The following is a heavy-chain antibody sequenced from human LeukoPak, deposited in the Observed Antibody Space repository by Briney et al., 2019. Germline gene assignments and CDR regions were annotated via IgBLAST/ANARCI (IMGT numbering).Heavy chain of an antibody. V-gene: IGHV3-21*01. Sequence: PGGSLRLSCAASGFTFSAYSMNWVRQAPGKGLEWVSSISSSSSYIYYADSVKGRFTISRDNAKNSLYLQMNSLRAEDTAVYYCARDPTILRLRGGYYFDYWGQGTLVTVSS. D-gene: IGHD3-3*01. CDR3: ARDPTILRLRGGYYFDY. J-gene: IGHJ4*02. CDR2: ISSSSSYI. CDR1: GFTFSAYS.